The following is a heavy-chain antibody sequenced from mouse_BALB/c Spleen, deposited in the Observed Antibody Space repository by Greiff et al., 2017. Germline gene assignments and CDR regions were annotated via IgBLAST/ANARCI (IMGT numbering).Heavy chain of an antibody. CDR3: ARELGRDYYAMDY. Sequence: DVQLVESGGGLVQPGGSLKLSCAASGFTFSSYGMSWVRQTPDKRLELVATINSNGGSTYYPDSVKGRFTISRDNAKNTLYLQMSSLKSEDTAMYYCARELGRDYYAMDYWGQGTSVTVSS. CDR2: INSNGGST. CDR1: GFTFSSYG. J-gene: IGHJ4*01. V-gene: IGHV5-6-3*01. D-gene: IGHD4-1*01.